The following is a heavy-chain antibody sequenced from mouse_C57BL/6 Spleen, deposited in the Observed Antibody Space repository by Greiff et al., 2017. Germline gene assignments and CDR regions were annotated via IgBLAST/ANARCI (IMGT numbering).Heavy chain of an antibody. D-gene: IGHD2-4*01. CDR3: ASGGYDYENYFGY. J-gene: IGHJ2*01. CDR1: GYSITSGYY. Sequence: DVQLQESGPGLVKPSPSLSLTCSVSGYSITSGYYWNLIRQFPGNILEWRGYIRDDGSNNYNPSLKNRISITRDTSNNQFFLKLNSVTTEDTATFYCASGGYDYENYFGYWGQGTTLTVSS. V-gene: IGHV3-6*01. CDR2: IRDDGSN.